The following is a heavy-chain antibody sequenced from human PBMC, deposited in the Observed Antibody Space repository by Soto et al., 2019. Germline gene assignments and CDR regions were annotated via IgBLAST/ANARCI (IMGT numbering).Heavy chain of an antibody. CDR3: ASAGVANYYDSSGYWFDP. Sequence: SVKVSCKASGGTFSSYAISWVRQAPGQGLEWMGGIIPIFGTANYAQKFQGRVTITADKSTSTAYMELSSLRSEDTAVYYCASAGVANYYDSSGYWFDPWGQGTLVTVSS. CDR1: GGTFSSYA. V-gene: IGHV1-69*06. CDR2: IIPIFGTA. J-gene: IGHJ5*02. D-gene: IGHD3-22*01.